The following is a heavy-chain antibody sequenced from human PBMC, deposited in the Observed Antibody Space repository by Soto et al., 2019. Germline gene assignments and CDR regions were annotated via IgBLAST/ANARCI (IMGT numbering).Heavy chain of an antibody. V-gene: IGHV1-69*13. CDR3: ARDLEFRDGNISHLDY. Sequence: SVKVSCKASGGTFRNHFFNWVRQAPGQGLEWMGGIIPIIGTPNYAQKFQGRVTITADASTNTVYLDVSSLRSQDTAVYYCARDLEFRDGNISHLDYWGQGTLVTVSS. J-gene: IGHJ4*02. CDR1: GGTFRNHF. CDR2: IIPIIGTP. D-gene: IGHD3-10*01.